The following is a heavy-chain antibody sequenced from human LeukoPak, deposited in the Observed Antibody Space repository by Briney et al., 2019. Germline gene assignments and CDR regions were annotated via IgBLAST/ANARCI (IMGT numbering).Heavy chain of an antibody. CDR1: GFTVSSYA. Sequence: PGGSLRLSCAASGFTVSSYAMSWVRQAPGKGLEWVSVISGSGGSTYYADSVKGRFTISRDNFKNTLYLQMNSLRAEDTAVYYCAKDPSIAVAGIFDYWGQGTLVTVSS. V-gene: IGHV3-23*01. CDR3: AKDPSIAVAGIFDY. CDR2: ISGSGGST. J-gene: IGHJ4*02. D-gene: IGHD6-19*01.